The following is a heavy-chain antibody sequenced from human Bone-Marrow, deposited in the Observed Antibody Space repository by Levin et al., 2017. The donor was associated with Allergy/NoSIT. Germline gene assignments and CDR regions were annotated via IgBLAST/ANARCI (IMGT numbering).Heavy chain of an antibody. CDR1: GGPISSYY. CDR2: IYNGNT. CDR3: AGVYCRSMSCSKYFQQ. Sequence: NASETLSLTCSVSGGPISSYYWSWVRQPAGKGLEWIGHIYNGNTNYNPALNSRVTMSLDTSKNQVSLRLNSVTAADTALYYCAGVYCRSMSCSKYFQQWGQGTLVTVSS. V-gene: IGHV4-4*07. J-gene: IGHJ1*01. D-gene: IGHD2-2*01.